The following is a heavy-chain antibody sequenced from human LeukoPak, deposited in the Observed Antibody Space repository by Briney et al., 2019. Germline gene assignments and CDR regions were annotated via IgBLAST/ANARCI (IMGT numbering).Heavy chain of an antibody. V-gene: IGHV3-30-3*01. Sequence: GRSLRLSCAASGFTFSSYAMHWVRQAPGKGLEWVAVISYDGSNKYYADSVKGRFTIPRDNSKNTLYLQMNSLRAEDTAVYYCARGQARAYYYDSSGYYSDWGQGTLVTVSS. CDR1: GFTFSSYA. D-gene: IGHD3-22*01. CDR3: ARGQARAYYYDSSGYYSD. CDR2: ISYDGSNK. J-gene: IGHJ4*02.